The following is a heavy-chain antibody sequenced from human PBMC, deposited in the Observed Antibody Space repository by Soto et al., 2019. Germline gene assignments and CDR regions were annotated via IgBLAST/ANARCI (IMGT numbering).Heavy chain of an antibody. CDR1: XXXXTTYW. D-gene: IGHD2-2*01. CDR3: ARHERYCFSSTCAQYWFDP. V-gene: IGHV5-51*01. CDR2: IYPGDSDT. Sequence: GESLTVSCKXXXXXXTTYWXGXXXXXXXXXXXWLGIIYPGDSDTRYSPSFQGQVTISADKSISTAYLQWSSLKASDTAMYYCARHERYCFSSTCAQYWFDPWGQGTLVT. J-gene: IGHJ5*02.